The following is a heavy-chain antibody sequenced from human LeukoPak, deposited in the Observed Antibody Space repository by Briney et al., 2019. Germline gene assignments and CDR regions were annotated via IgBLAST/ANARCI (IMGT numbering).Heavy chain of an antibody. Sequence: GGSLRLSCAASGFTFSSYSMNWVRQAPGKGLEWVSSISSSSSYIYYADSVKGRFTIFRDNAKNSLYLQMDSLRGDDAAVYYCAKAVGSISWSFDYWGQGTLVTVSS. V-gene: IGHV3-21*01. J-gene: IGHJ4*02. CDR1: GFTFSSYS. CDR2: ISSSSSYI. CDR3: AKAVGSISWSFDY. D-gene: IGHD6-13*01.